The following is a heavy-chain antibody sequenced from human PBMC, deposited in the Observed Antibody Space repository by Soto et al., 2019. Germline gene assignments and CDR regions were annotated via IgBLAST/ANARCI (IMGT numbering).Heavy chain of an antibody. D-gene: IGHD2-2*01. CDR1: GGTFSSYT. Sequence: SVKVSCKASGGTFSSYTISWVRQAPGQGLEWMGRIIPILGIANYAQKFQGRVTITADKSTSTAYMELSSLRSEDTAVYYCARSLYCSSTSCLAFDYWGQGTLVTVSS. V-gene: IGHV1-69*02. CDR2: IIPILGIA. CDR3: ARSLYCSSTSCLAFDY. J-gene: IGHJ4*02.